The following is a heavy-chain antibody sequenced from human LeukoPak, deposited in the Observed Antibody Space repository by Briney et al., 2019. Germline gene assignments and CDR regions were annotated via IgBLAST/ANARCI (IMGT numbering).Heavy chain of an antibody. Sequence: GGSLRLSCAASGFTFSSYWMTWVRQAPGKGLEWVANIKQDGSEKYYVDSVKGQFTISRDNAKNSLYLQMNSLEAEDTAVYYCARRGTSSSWAHFDYWGQGTLVTVSS. CDR3: ARRGTSSSWAHFDY. V-gene: IGHV3-7*05. D-gene: IGHD6-13*01. CDR1: GFTFSSYW. CDR2: IKQDGSEK. J-gene: IGHJ4*02.